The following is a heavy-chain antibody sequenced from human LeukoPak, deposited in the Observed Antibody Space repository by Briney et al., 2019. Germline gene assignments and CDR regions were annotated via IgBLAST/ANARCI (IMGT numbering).Heavy chain of an antibody. J-gene: IGHJ3*02. Sequence: ASVKVSCKASGGTFSSDAISWVRQAPGQGLEWMGGIIPIFGTANYAQKFQGRVTITTDESTSTAYMELSSLRSEDTAVYYCARGSIAAYAFDIWGQGTMVTVSS. D-gene: IGHD6-6*01. CDR3: ARGSIAAYAFDI. CDR2: IIPIFGTA. V-gene: IGHV1-69*05. CDR1: GGTFSSDA.